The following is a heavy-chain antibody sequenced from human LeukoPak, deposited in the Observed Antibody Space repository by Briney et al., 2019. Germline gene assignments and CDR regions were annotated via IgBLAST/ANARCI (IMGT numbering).Heavy chain of an antibody. CDR1: GYTFTSYD. V-gene: IGHV1-8*01. CDR3: AREVTGSGWSPIPYYYYYMDV. Sequence: GASVKVSCKASGYTFTSYDLNWVRQAPGQGLEWMGWMNPNTGNTGYAQKFHGRVTMTRDTAISTAYMELDSLRSEDTAVYYCAREVTGSGWSPIPYYYYYMDVWGKGTTVTLSS. D-gene: IGHD6-19*01. J-gene: IGHJ6*03. CDR2: MNPNTGNT.